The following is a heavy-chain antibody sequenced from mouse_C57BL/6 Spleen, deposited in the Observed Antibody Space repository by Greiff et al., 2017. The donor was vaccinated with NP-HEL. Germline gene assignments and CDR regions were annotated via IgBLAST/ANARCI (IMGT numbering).Heavy chain of an antibody. D-gene: IGHD1-1*01. J-gene: IGHJ4*01. CDR3: AREDYYGSSYCAMDY. CDR2: ISDGGSYT. Sequence: EVQVVESGGGLVKPGGSLKLSCAASGFTFSSYAMSWVRQTPEKRLEWVATISDGGSYTYYPDNVKGRFTISRDNAKNNLYLQMSHLKSEDTAMYYCAREDYYGSSYCAMDYWGQGTSVTVSS. V-gene: IGHV5-4*01. CDR1: GFTFSSYA.